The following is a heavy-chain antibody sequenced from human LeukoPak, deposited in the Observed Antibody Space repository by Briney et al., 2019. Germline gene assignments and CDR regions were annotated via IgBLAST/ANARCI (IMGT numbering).Heavy chain of an antibody. CDR1: GSTFSSYG. CDR2: ISYDGSNK. D-gene: IGHD1-7*01. V-gene: IGHV3-30*18. CDR3: AKGTRNYPTQH. J-gene: IGHJ1*01. Sequence: PGGSLRLSCAASGSTFSSYGMHWVRQAPGKGLEWVAVISYDGSNKYYADSVKGRFTISRDNSKNTLYLQMNSLRAEDTAVYYCAKGTRNYPTQHWGQGTLVTVSS.